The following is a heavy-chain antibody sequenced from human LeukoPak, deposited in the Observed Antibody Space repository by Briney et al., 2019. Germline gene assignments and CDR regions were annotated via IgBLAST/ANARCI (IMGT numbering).Heavy chain of an antibody. CDR2: TRTKASNYAT. CDR1: GFPFSTSI. J-gene: IGHJ3*02. D-gene: IGHD3-16*01. Sequence: GGSLRLSCAVSGFPFSTSIIHWDRQASGKGLEWVGRTRTKASNYATTYAASVSGRFTISRDESKNTAYLEMNILKIEDAAIYYCTASGITSDAFDIWGQGTMVTVSS. CDR3: TASGITSDAFDI. V-gene: IGHV3-73*01.